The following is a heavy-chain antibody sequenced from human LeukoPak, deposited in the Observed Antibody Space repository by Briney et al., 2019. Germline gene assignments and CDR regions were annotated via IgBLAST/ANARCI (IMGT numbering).Heavy chain of an antibody. D-gene: IGHD3-10*01. V-gene: IGHV3-30*02. CDR3: SKDLTSDFGGDFDP. Sequence: GGSLRLSCAASGLTFSNYGMHWVRQAPGKGLEWVALIRFDGSHKYYAGSVKGRFTISRDNSKSTVYLQMNSLRAEDTAVYYCSKDLTSDFGGDFDPWGQGTLVTVSS. CDR1: GLTFSNYG. J-gene: IGHJ5*02. CDR2: IRFDGSHK.